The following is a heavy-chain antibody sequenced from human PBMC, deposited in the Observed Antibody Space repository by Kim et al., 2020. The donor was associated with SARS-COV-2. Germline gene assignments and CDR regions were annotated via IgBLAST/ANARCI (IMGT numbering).Heavy chain of an antibody. CDR2: ISSRGNTV. D-gene: IGHD6-19*01. CDR1: GFTFSDHY. J-gene: IGHJ4*02. V-gene: IGHV3-11*01. Sequence: GGSLRLSCAASGFTFSDHYMSWIRQAPGKGLEWISYISSRGNTVYYADSLRGRFTISRDNAKNSLYLQVNDLRGDDTALYFCARGHSSGWADWGQGALVTVSS. CDR3: ARGHSSGWAD.